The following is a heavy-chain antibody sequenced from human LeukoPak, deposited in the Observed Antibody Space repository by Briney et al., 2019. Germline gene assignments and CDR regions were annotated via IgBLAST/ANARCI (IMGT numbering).Heavy chain of an antibody. D-gene: IGHD6-19*01. CDR3: AKDQGIAVAGPDPFDY. CDR2: ISGIGDRT. V-gene: IGHV3-23*01. CDR1: GFTFSTYA. Sequence: PGGSLRLSCAASGFTFSTYAMSWVRQAPGKGLEWVSAISGIGDRTYYADSVKGRFTISRDNSKNTLSLQMNSLRAEDTAVYYCAKDQGIAVAGPDPFDYWGQGTLVTVSS. J-gene: IGHJ4*02.